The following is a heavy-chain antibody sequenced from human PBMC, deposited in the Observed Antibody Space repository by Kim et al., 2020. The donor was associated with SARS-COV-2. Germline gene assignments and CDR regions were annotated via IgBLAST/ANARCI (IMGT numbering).Heavy chain of an antibody. CDR1: GYTFTSYA. CDR2: INAGNGNT. J-gene: IGHJ4*02. CDR3: ARGGSPKYYDILTGDMGDY. Sequence: ASVKVSCKASGYTFTSYAMHWVRQAPGQRLEWMGWINAGNGNTKYSQKFQGRVTITRDTSASTAYMELSSLRSEDTAVYYCARGGSPKYYDILTGDMGDYWGQGTLVTVSS. V-gene: IGHV1-3*01. D-gene: IGHD3-9*01.